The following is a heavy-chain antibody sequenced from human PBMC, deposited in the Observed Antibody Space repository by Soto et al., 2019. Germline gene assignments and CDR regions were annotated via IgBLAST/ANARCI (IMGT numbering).Heavy chain of an antibody. CDR1: GGSVSSGSYY. D-gene: IGHD4-4*01. CDR2: IYYSGST. J-gene: IGHJ4*02. V-gene: IGHV4-61*01. CDR3: ARDLTTTRFDY. Sequence: SETLSLTCTVSGGSVSSGSYYWSWIRQPPGKGLEWIGYIYYSGSTNYNPSLKSRVTISVDTSKNQFSLKLSSVTAADTAVYYCARDLTTTRFDYWGPGTLVTVSS.